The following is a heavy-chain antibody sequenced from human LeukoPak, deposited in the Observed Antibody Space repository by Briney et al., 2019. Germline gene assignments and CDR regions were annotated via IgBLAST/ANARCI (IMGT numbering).Heavy chain of an antibody. J-gene: IGHJ4*02. CDR3: VPITYYYDSSGYLGY. D-gene: IGHD3-22*01. CDR1: GFTFSSYS. V-gene: IGHV3-21*01. CDR2: ISSSSSYI. Sequence: GGSLRLSCAASGFTFSSYSMNWVRQAPGKGLEWVSSISSSSSYIYYADSVKGRFTISRDNAKNSLYLQMNSLRAEDTAVYYCVPITYYYDSSGYLGYWSQGTLVTVSS.